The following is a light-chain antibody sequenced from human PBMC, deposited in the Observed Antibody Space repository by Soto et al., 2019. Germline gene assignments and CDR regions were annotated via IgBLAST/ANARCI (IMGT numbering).Light chain of an antibody. J-gene: IGLJ2*01. Sequence: QSALTQPPSASGTPGQRVTISCSGSQYNIGRHTVNWYQHLPGTAPKLLMHNNNQRPSGVPDRFSGSKSGTSASLAISGLQSEDEADYYCSVWDASLNGWVFGAGTKLTVL. CDR3: SVWDASLNGWV. V-gene: IGLV1-44*01. CDR2: NNN. CDR1: QYNIGRHT.